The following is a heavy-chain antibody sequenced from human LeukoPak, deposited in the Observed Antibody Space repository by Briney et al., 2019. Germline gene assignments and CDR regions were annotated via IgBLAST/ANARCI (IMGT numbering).Heavy chain of an antibody. J-gene: IGHJ5*02. D-gene: IGHD1-26*01. CDR2: IYYSGST. CDR3: ARDGGGPLFP. V-gene: IGHV4-39*07. CDR1: GGSISNGNYY. Sequence: SETLSLTCTVSGGSISNGNYYWGWIRQPPGKGLEWIGSIYYSGSTYYNPSLKSRVTISVDTSKNQFSLKLSSVTAADTAVYYCARDGGGPLFPWGQGTLVTVSS.